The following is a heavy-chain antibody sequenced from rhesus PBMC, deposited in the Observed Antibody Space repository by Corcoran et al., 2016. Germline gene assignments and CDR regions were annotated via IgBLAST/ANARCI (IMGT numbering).Heavy chain of an antibody. V-gene: IGHV4-169*02. CDR2: IYGSGRST. CDR1: GGSISRSY. Sequence: QLQLQESGPGLVKPSETLSVTCAVSGGSISRSYWSWIRQAPGQGLEVIGYIYGSGRSTNYNPSLKSRVTLSVDTSKNQLSLKLSSVTAADTAVYYCASDAAAGTYGLDSWGQGVVVTVSA. D-gene: IGHD6-25*01. J-gene: IGHJ6*01. CDR3: ASDAAAGTYGLDS.